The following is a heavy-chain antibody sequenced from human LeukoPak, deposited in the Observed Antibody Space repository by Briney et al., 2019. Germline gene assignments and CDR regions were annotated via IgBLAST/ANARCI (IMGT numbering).Heavy chain of an antibody. V-gene: IGHV3-23*01. CDR2: ISGSGGST. D-gene: IGHD3-3*01. CDR3: AKTLSNPYYDFWSGPFDY. J-gene: IGHJ4*02. Sequence: PGGSLRLSCAASGFTFGSYAMSWVRQAPGKGLEWVSAISGSGGSTYYADSVKGRFTISRDNSKNTLYLQMNSLRAEDTAVYYCAKTLSNPYYDFWSGPFDYWGQGTLVTVSS. CDR1: GFTFGSYA.